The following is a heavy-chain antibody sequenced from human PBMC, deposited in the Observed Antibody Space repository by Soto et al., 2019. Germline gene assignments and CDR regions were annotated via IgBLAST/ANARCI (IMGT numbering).Heavy chain of an antibody. V-gene: IGHV3-30-3*01. J-gene: IGHJ6*02. CDR3: ARDVWNGSSNSCYFYGMDV. CDR1: GFSFNVYS. Sequence: QEQVVESGGGVVQPGRSLRLSCTVSGFSFNVYSIHWVRQAPGRGLEWVAVVSPDGSRTYYADSVKGRFIISRDNSKEMVSFQMNSLGLEDTAVYYCARDVWNGSSNSCYFYGMDVWGQGTTVTVSS. D-gene: IGHD3-22*01. CDR2: VSPDGSRT.